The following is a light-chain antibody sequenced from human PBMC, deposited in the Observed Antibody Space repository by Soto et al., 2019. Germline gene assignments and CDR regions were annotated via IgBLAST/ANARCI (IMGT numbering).Light chain of an antibody. Sequence: QCALTQPASVSGSPGQSITISCTGTSSDIGAYNFVSWYQQHPGKAPKLMLYDVNIRPSGVSNRFSGSKSGNTASLTISGLQAEDEADYYCTSLTTSTTMIFGGGTKLTVL. CDR2: DVN. V-gene: IGLV2-14*03. J-gene: IGLJ2*01. CDR1: SSDIGAYNF. CDR3: TSLTTSTTMI.